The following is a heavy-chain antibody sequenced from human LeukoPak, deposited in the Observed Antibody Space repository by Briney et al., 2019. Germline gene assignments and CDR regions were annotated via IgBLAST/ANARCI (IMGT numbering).Heavy chain of an antibody. CDR1: GFTFSDYY. CDR2: ISSSGSTI. Sequence: KPGGSLRLSCAASGFTFSDYYMSWIRQAPGKGLEWVSYISSSGSTIYYADSVKGRFTISRDNAKNSLYLQMNSLRAEDTAVYHCAKRGGSQQIYSFDYWGQGTLVTVSS. J-gene: IGHJ4*02. CDR3: AKRGGSQQIYSFDY. V-gene: IGHV3-11*01. D-gene: IGHD3-16*01.